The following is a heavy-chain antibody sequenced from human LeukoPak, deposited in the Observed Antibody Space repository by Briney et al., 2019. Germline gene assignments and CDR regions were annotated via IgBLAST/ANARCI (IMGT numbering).Heavy chain of an antibody. CDR1: GFTFSSYA. CDR2: ISGSGGST. J-gene: IGHJ3*02. D-gene: IGHD5-18*01. Sequence: PGGSLRLSCAASGFTFSSYAMSWVRQAPGKGLEWVSAISGSGGSTYYADSVKGRFTISRDNSKNTLYLQMNSLRAEDTAVYYCARHRGYSYDRDSFNIWGQGTMVTVSS. V-gene: IGHV3-23*01. CDR3: ARHRGYSYDRDSFNI.